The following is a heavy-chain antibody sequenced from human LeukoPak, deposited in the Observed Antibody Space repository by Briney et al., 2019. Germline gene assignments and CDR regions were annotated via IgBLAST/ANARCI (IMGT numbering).Heavy chain of an antibody. D-gene: IGHD3-16*01. J-gene: IGHJ4*02. CDR2: ISYDGSNK. V-gene: IGHV3-30-3*02. CDR3: AKWPEGAMDYFDY. Sequence: GGSLRLSCAASGFTFSSYAMHWVRQAPGKGLEWVAVISYDGSNKYYADSVKGRFTISRDNSKNTLYLEMSSLRVEDTAIYYCAKWPEGAMDYFDYWGQGTLVTVSS. CDR1: GFTFSSYA.